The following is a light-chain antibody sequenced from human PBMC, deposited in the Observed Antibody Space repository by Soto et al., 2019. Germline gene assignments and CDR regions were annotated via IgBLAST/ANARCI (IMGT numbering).Light chain of an antibody. CDR3: QQYYSIPLT. CDR1: QSVLYSSNNKNY. J-gene: IGKJ4*01. CDR2: WAS. Sequence: DVVMTQSPDSLAVSLDERATINCKSSQSVLYSSNNKNYLAWYQQKPGQPPKLLIYWASTRESGVPDRFSGSGSGTDFTLTIVSLQAEDVAVYYCQQYYSIPLTFGGGTKVEIK. V-gene: IGKV4-1*01.